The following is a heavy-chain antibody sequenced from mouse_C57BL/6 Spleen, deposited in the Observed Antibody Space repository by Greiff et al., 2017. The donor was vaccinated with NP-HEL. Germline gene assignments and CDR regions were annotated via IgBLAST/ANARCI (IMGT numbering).Heavy chain of an antibody. D-gene: IGHD1-1*01. CDR1: GFSLTSYG. CDR3: AKGPHYYGSSLYAMDY. J-gene: IGHJ4*01. CDR2: IWRGGST. V-gene: IGHV2-5*01. Sequence: VKLVESGPGLVQPSQSLSITCTVSGFSLTSYGVHWVRQSPGKGLEWLGVIWRGGSTDYNAAFMSRLSITKDNSKSQVFFKMNSLQADDTAIYYCAKGPHYYGSSLYAMDYWGQGTSVTVSS.